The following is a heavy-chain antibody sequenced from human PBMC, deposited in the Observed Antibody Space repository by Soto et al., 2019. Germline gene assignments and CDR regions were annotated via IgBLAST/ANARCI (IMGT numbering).Heavy chain of an antibody. Sequence: QVQLVQSGAEVKKPGSSVKVSCKASGGTFSSYTISWVRQAPGQGLEWMGRIIPILGIANYAQKFQGRGTITAEKYTSTAYMELSRLRSENTAVYYCERYCSGSSYYLTAFDIWCHGTMVTVSS. CDR2: IIPILGIA. CDR1: GGTFSSYT. CDR3: ERYCSGSSYYLTAFDI. V-gene: IGHV1-69*02. J-gene: IGHJ3*02. D-gene: IGHD2-15*01.